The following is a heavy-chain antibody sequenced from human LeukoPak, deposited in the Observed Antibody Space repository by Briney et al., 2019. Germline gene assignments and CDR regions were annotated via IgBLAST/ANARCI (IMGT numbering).Heavy chain of an antibody. CDR3: ARDLVGATI. J-gene: IGHJ4*02. D-gene: IGHD1-26*01. CDR1: GGSISSSSYY. CDR2: IYYSGST. Sequence: SETLSLTCTVSGGSISSSSYYWGWIRQPPGKGLEWIGYIYYSGSTNYNPSLKSRVTISVDTSKNQFSLKLSSVTAADTAVYYCARDLVGATIWGQGTLVTVSS. V-gene: IGHV4-61*01.